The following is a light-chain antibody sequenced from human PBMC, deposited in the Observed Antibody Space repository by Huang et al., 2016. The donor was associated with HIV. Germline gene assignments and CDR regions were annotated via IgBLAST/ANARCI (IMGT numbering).Light chain of an antibody. V-gene: IGKV4-1*01. CDR2: WAS. CDR1: QSVLYSSNNKNC. CDR3: QQYYSTPYT. J-gene: IGKJ2*01. Sequence: IVMTQSPDSLAVSLGERATINCKSSQSVLYSSNNKNCLVWNQQKPGHPPKVLIYWASTREYGVPDRFSGSGSGTDFTLTISSLQAEDVAVYYCQQYYSTPYTFGQGTRLEIK.